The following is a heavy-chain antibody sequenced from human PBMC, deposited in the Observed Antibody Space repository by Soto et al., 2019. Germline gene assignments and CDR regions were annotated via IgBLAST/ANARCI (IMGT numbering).Heavy chain of an antibody. Sequence: SETLSLTCAVYGGSFSGYYWSWIRQPPGKGLEWIGEINYSGSTNYNPSLKSRVTISVDTSKNQFSLKLSSVTAADTAVYYCARARGGSGSYYKPTYYYYYMDVWGKGTTVTVSS. V-gene: IGHV4-34*01. CDR3: ARARGGSGSYYKPTYYYYYMDV. CDR2: INYSGST. CDR1: GGSFSGYY. D-gene: IGHD3-10*01. J-gene: IGHJ6*03.